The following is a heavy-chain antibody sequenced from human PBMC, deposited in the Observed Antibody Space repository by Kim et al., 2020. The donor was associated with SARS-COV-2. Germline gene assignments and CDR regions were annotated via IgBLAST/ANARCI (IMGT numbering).Heavy chain of an antibody. CDR3: ARVVSHYYGMDV. Sequence: GGSLRLSCAASGFTFSSYGMHWVRQAPGKGLECVAVIWYDGSNKYYADSVKGRFTISRDNSKNTLYLQMNSLRAEDTAVYYCARVVSHYYGMDVWGQGTT. CDR2: IWYDGSNK. D-gene: IGHD2-2*01. CDR1: GFTFSSYG. V-gene: IGHV3-33*01. J-gene: IGHJ6*02.